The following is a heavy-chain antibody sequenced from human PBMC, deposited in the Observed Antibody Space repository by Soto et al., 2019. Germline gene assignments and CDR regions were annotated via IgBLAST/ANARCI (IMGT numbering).Heavy chain of an antibody. CDR1: GGSFSGYY. V-gene: IGHV4-34*01. Sequence: QVQLQQWGAGLLKPSETLSLTCAVYGGSFSGYYWSWIRQPPGKGLEWIGEINHSGSANYNPSLESRRTISVDTSTNQFSLEVRSVTAADTAVYYWARAKGYGANSWLDSWGQGNLVSVSS. D-gene: IGHD4-17*01. J-gene: IGHJ5*01. CDR3: ARAKGYGANSWLDS. CDR2: INHSGSA.